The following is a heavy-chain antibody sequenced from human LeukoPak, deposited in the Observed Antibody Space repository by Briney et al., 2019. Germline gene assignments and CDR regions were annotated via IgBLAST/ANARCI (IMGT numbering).Heavy chain of an antibody. D-gene: IGHD1-26*01. CDR3: ARDKLQGATLFDY. Sequence: GGSLRLSCAASGFTFSTFAMSWVRQAPGKGLEWVANIKQDGSENYYVDSVKGRFTISRDNAKNSLFLQMNSLRAEDTAVYYCARDKLQGATLFDYWGQGTLVTVSS. V-gene: IGHV3-7*01. CDR2: IKQDGSEN. CDR1: GFTFSTFA. J-gene: IGHJ4*02.